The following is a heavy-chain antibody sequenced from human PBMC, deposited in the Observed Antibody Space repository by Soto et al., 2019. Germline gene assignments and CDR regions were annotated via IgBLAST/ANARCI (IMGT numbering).Heavy chain of an antibody. Sequence: QVQLVESGGTVVQPGGSLRLSCAASGFAFKTFALNWVRQSPGKGLEWVAVISHDGSKNYLADSMRGRFTISRDNSNNTVDLQMNSLRPEDTAVYYCAKERVPLGLIVVRGRAFDIWGRGTVVTVSS. D-gene: IGHD2-2*01. J-gene: IGHJ3*02. V-gene: IGHV3-30*18. CDR2: ISHDGSKN. CDR3: AKERVPLGLIVVRGRAFDI. CDR1: GFAFKTFA.